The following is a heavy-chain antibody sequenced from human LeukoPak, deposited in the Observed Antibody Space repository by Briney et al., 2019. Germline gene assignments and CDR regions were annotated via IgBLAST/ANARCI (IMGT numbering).Heavy chain of an antibody. CDR2: IYYSGST. J-gene: IGHJ1*01. D-gene: IGHD1-26*01. CDR3: ARDRLGVGALVYFQH. V-gene: IGHV4-39*07. CDR1: GGSISSSSYY. Sequence: TSSETLSLTCTVSGGSISSSSYYWGWIRQPPGKRLEWIGTIYYSGSTYYNPSLKSRVTISVDTSKNQFSLKLSSVTAADTAVYYCARDRLGVGALVYFQHWGQGTLVTVSS.